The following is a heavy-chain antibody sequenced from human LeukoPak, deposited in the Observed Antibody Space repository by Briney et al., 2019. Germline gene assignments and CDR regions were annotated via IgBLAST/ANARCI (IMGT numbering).Heavy chain of an antibody. J-gene: IGHJ6*03. CDR3: AKAFRGLREYYYYMDV. V-gene: IGHV3-23*05. CDR2: ITT. Sequence: GGSLRLSCAASGFTFSNYAMSWVRQAPGKGLKWVSAITTYYGDSVKGRFTISRDNSKNTLYLQMNSLRAEDTAVYYCAKAFRGLREYYYYMDVWGKGITVTVSS. CDR1: GFTFSNYA. D-gene: IGHD3-16*01.